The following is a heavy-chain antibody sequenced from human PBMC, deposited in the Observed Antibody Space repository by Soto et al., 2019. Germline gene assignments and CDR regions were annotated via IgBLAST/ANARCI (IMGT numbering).Heavy chain of an antibody. V-gene: IGHV3-30*14. CDR3: ASYPLGFYYYDGNRDWYDY. CDR1: GFTSSSDA. Sequence: GGSLRLSRAGSGFTSSSDAMHWGRQAPGKGLEWVAVISYDGSNKYYEDSVKGRFTISRDNSKNTLYLQMNSLRAEVTAVYYCASYPLGFYYYDGNRDWYDYSGQGTPVTVSA. CDR2: ISYDGSNK. J-gene: IGHJ4*02. D-gene: IGHD3-22*01.